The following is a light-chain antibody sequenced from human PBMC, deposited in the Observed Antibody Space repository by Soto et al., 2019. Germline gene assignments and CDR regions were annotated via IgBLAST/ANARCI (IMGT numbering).Light chain of an antibody. Sequence: EIVLTQSPGTLSLSPGERATLSCRASQSVSSKYLAWYQHKPGQAPRLVIYGASSRATGLPDRFSGSGSGTDFTLTISRLEPEDFAFYYCQQRSNSFTFGPGTKVDIK. CDR2: GAS. J-gene: IGKJ3*01. CDR1: QSVSSKY. V-gene: IGKV3D-20*02. CDR3: QQRSNSFT.